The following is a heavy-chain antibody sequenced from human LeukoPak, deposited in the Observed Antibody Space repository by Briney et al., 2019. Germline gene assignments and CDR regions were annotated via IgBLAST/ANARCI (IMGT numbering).Heavy chain of an antibody. CDR3: ATHRSGSHHGAFDI. V-gene: IGHV4-59*08. CDR1: GGSISSYY. J-gene: IGHJ3*02. CDR2: IYYSGST. D-gene: IGHD1-26*01. Sequence: PSETLSLTCTVSGGSISSYYWSWIRQPPGKGLEWIGYIYYSGSTNYNPSLKSRVTISVDTSKNQFSLKLSSVTAADTAVYYCATHRSGSHHGAFDIWGQGTMVTVSS.